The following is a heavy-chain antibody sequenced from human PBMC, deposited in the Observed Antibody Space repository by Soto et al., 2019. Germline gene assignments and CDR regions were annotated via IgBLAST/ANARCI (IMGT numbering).Heavy chain of an antibody. D-gene: IGHD1-26*01. CDR3: ARAGRGSYDAFDI. Sequence: GGSLRLSCAASGFTFSSYDMHWVRQATGKGLECVSAIGTAGDTYYPGSVKGRFTISRENAKNSLYLQMNSLRAGDTAVYYCARAGRGSYDAFDIWGQGTMVTVSS. V-gene: IGHV3-13*01. CDR2: IGTAGDT. CDR1: GFTFSSYD. J-gene: IGHJ3*02.